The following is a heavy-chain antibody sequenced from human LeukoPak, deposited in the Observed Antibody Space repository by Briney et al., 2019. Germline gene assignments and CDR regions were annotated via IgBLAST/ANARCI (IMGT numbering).Heavy chain of an antibody. J-gene: IGHJ5*02. D-gene: IGHD6-6*01. Sequence: PSETLSLTCTVSGGSISSYYWSWIRQPPGKGLEWIGYIYYSGSTNYNPSLKSRVTISVDTSKNQFSLKLSSVTAADTAVYYCARTIAARSWWFDPWGQGTLVTVSS. CDR1: GGSISSYY. V-gene: IGHV4-59*01. CDR3: ARTIAARSWWFDP. CDR2: IYYSGST.